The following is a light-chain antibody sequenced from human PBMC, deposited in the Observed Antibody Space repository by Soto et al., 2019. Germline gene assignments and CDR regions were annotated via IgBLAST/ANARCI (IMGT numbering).Light chain of an antibody. CDR1: QSVSSSY. CDR3: QQYSDWPPT. CDR2: GAS. Sequence: EIVLTQSPGTLSLSPGERATLSCRASQSVSSSYLAWYQQKPGQAPRLLIYGASSRATGIPDRFSGSGSGTGFTLTISSLQSEDFAVYYCQQYSDWPPTFGQGTKVDIK. J-gene: IGKJ1*01. V-gene: IGKV3-20*01.